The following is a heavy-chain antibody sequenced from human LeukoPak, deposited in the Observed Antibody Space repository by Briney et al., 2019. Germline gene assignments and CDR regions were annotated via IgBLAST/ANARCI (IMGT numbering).Heavy chain of an antibody. CDR1: GFTFSIHT. Sequence: GGSLRLSCAASGFTFSIHTMSWVRQAPGKGLEWVSSISGSGGGTDYAGSVKGRFTISRDNSKNTLYLQMNSLRAEDTAVYYCAKTGITVYYFDYWGQGTLVTVSS. CDR2: ISGSGGGT. CDR3: AKTGITVYYFDY. J-gene: IGHJ4*02. V-gene: IGHV3-23*01. D-gene: IGHD1-1*01.